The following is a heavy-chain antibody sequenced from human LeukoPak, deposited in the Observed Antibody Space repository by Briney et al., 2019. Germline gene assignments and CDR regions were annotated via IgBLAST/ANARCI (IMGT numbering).Heavy chain of an antibody. CDR2: ISSSGSTI. CDR3: GREGGSGWDYYY. D-gene: IGHD6-19*01. CDR1: GFSFISYT. J-gene: IGHJ4*02. Sequence: GRSLRLSCAASGFSFISYTMHWVRQAPGRGLEWVSYISSSGSTIYYADSVKGRFTISRDNAKNSLYLQMNILRAEDTAVYYCGREGGSGWDYYYWGQGTLVTVSS. V-gene: IGHV3-48*04.